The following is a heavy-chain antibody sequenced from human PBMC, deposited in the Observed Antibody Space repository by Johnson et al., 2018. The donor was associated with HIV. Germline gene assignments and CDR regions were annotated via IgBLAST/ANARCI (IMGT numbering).Heavy chain of an antibody. Sequence: QLVESGGGLVKPGGSLRLSCAASGFTFSDYYMSWIRQAPGKGLEWVSIIYSGGSTYYADSVKGRFTISRDNSKNTLYLQMNSLRAEDTAVYYCARELTYSGYDVDAFDIWGQGTMVTVSS. CDR1: GFTFSDYY. V-gene: IGHV3-66*01. D-gene: IGHD5-12*01. J-gene: IGHJ3*02. CDR3: ARELTYSGYDVDAFDI. CDR2: IYSGGST.